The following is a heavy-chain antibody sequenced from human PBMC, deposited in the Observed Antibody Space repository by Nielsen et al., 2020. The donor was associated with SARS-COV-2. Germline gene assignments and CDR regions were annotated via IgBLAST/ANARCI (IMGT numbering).Heavy chain of an antibody. CDR3: TTVGGSSSSTYYYYGMDV. CDR2: IKSKTDGGTT. Sequence: VRQAPGKGLEWVGRIKSKTDGGTTDYAAPVKGRFTISRDDSKNTLYRQMNSLKTEDTAVYYCTTVGGSSSSTYYYYGMDVWGQGTTVTVSS. D-gene: IGHD6-6*01. V-gene: IGHV3-15*01. J-gene: IGHJ6*02.